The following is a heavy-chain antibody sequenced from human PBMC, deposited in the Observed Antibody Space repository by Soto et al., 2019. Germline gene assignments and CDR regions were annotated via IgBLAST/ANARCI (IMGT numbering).Heavy chain of an antibody. Sequence: GASVKVSCKVSGYTLTELSMHWVRQAPGKGLEWMGGFDPEDGETIYAQKFQGRVTMNEDTSTDTAYMGLSRLRDADTAGYYWATGRSCGYQGGSNYGMDVWGQGTTVTVSS. D-gene: IGHD2-2*01. J-gene: IGHJ6*02. CDR3: ATGRSCGYQGGSNYGMDV. CDR2: FDPEDGET. CDR1: GYTLTELS. V-gene: IGHV1-24*01.